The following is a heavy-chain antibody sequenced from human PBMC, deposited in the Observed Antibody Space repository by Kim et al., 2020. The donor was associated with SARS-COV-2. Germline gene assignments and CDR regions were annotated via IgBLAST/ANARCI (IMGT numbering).Heavy chain of an antibody. Sequence: GGSLRLSCAASGFTFSSYGMHWVRQAPGKGLEWVAVISYDGSNKYYADSVKGRFTISRDNSKNTLYLQMNSLRAEDTAVYYCARGDGRVVPAAMPRDYYYCMDVWGQGTTVTVSS. V-gene: IGHV3-33*05. CDR2: ISYDGSNK. CDR1: GFTFSSYG. D-gene: IGHD2-2*01. J-gene: IGHJ6*02. CDR3: ARGDGRVVPAAMPRDYYYCMDV.